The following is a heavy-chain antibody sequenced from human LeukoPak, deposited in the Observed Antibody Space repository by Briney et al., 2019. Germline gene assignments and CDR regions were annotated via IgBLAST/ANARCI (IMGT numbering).Heavy chain of an antibody. Sequence: GKSLRLSCAASGLTFRSYAIHWVRQAPGKGLEWVAFISWDGTIKYYADSVKGRFSISRDNSKNTLSLQMNSLRGEDTAVYYCARDRGQHYSTDYWGQGTLVTVSS. CDR2: ISWDGTIK. J-gene: IGHJ4*02. CDR1: GLTFRSYA. D-gene: IGHD3-10*01. V-gene: IGHV3-30-3*01. CDR3: ARDRGQHYSTDY.